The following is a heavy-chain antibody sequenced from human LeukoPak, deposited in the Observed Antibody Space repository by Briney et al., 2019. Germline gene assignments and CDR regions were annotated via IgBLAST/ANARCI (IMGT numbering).Heavy chain of an antibody. CDR3: AGSIAAAFYFDY. J-gene: IGHJ4*02. Sequence: SETLSLTCTVSGGSISSSSYYWGWIRQPPGKGLEWIGSIYYSGSTYYNPSLKSRVTISVDTSKNQFSLKLSSVTAADTAVYYCAGSIAAAFYFDYWGQGTLVTVSS. CDR2: IYYSGST. V-gene: IGHV4-39*07. CDR1: GGSISSSSYY. D-gene: IGHD6-13*01.